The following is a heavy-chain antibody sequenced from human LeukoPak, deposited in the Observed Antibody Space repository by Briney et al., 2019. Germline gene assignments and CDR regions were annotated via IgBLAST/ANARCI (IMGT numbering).Heavy chain of an antibody. CDR3: ARRPVGRAGFDL. J-gene: IGHJ3*01. V-gene: IGHV5-51*01. Sequence: GESLKISCQGSGYGFSSYWIGWVRQMPGKGLEWMGVIFPHDSDTTYSPSFQGQTSFSADRSINTAYLQWHSLKASDTAIYYCARRPVGRAGFDLRGQGTLVIVSA. CDR1: GYGFSSYW. D-gene: IGHD2-15*01. CDR2: IFPHDSDT.